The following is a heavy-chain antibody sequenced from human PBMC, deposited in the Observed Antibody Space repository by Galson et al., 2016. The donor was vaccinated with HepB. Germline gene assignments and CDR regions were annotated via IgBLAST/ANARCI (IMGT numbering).Heavy chain of an antibody. CDR3: AILGMYYRDTSDYFTEDF. D-gene: IGHD3-22*01. CDR1: GFTSSNYD. J-gene: IGHJ4*02. Sequence: SLRLSCAASGFTSSNYDMSWVRQAPGKGLQWVSVVRASGNGGSTHYADSVKGPFTISRDTSKNTLYLQMNSLRAEDTAVYYCAILGMYYRDTSDYFTEDFWGQGTLVTVSS. CDR2: VRASGNGGST. V-gene: IGHV3-23*01.